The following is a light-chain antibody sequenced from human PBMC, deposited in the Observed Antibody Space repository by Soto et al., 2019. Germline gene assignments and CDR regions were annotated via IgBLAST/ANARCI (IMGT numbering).Light chain of an antibody. V-gene: IGLV2-14*01. CDR3: SSYTSSSTRV. Sequence: QSVLTQPASVSGSPGQSITISCTGTSSDVGGYKYVSWYQQHPGKAPKLMIYDVSNRPSGVSNRVSGSKSGNTASLTISGLQAEDEADYYCSSYTSSSTRVFGTGTKLTVL. CDR2: DVS. CDR1: SSDVGGYKY. J-gene: IGLJ1*01.